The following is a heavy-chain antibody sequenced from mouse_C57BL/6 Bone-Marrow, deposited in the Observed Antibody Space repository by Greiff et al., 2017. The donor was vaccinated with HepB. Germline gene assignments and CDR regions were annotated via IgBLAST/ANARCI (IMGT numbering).Heavy chain of an antibody. D-gene: IGHD2-3*01. J-gene: IGHJ4*01. V-gene: IGHV1-53*01. CDR1: GYTFTSYW. CDR2: INPSNGGT. CDR3: ARWALYDGYPYYAMDY. Sequence: QVQLQQPGTELVKPGASVKLSCKASGYTFTSYWMHWVKQRPGQGLEWIGNINPSNGGTNYNEKFKSKATLTVDKSSSTAYMQLSSLTSEDSAVYYCARWALYDGYPYYAMDYWGQGTSVTVSS.